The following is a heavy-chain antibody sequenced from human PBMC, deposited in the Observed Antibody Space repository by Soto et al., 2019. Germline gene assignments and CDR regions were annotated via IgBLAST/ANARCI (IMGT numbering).Heavy chain of an antibody. Sequence: QVQLVESGGGVVQPGRSLRLSCAASGFTFSSYAMHWVRQAPGKGLEWVAVISYDGSNKYYADSVKGRFTISRDNSKNPLYLQMNSLRAEDTAVYYCARVGCGGSCYRDAFDIWGQGTMVTVSS. CDR1: GFTFSSYA. CDR2: ISYDGSNK. D-gene: IGHD2-15*01. V-gene: IGHV3-30-3*01. CDR3: ARVGCGGSCYRDAFDI. J-gene: IGHJ3*02.